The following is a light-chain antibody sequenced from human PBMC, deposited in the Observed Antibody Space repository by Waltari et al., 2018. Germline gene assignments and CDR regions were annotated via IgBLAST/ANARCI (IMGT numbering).Light chain of an antibody. Sequence: EIVLTQSPGTLSLSPGDSATLSCRASQGVSSRYLAWYRQKPGQAPRLLIYGASSRATGIPDRFSGRGSGTDFTLTMRRLEPEDFAVYYCHLYGTSPRYTFGQGTKLEIK. CDR3: HLYGTSPRYT. CDR1: QGVSSRY. V-gene: IGKV3-20*01. J-gene: IGKJ2*01. CDR2: GAS.